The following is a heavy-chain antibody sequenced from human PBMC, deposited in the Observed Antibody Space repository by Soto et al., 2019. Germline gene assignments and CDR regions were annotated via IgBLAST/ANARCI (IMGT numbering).Heavy chain of an antibody. Sequence: PGGSLRLSCAASGFTFSSYAMSWVRQATGKGLEWVSAISGSGGSTYYADSVKGRFTISRDNSKNTLYLQMNSLRAEDTAVYYCAKDGPFSSSWPLDYWGQGTLVTVSS. J-gene: IGHJ4*02. CDR2: ISGSGGST. V-gene: IGHV3-23*01. CDR3: AKDGPFSSSWPLDY. D-gene: IGHD6-13*01. CDR1: GFTFSSYA.